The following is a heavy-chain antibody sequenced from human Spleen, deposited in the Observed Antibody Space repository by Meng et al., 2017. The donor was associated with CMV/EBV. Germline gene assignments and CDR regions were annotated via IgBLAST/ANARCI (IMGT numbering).Heavy chain of an antibody. J-gene: IGHJ6*02. CDR1: GYSFTSYW. D-gene: IGHD6-13*01. CDR3: ARGSFYSSSWYGVYYYYGMDV. Sequence: GESLKISCKGSGYSFTSYWIGWVRQMPGKGLEGMGIIYPGDSDTRYSPSFQGQVTISADKSISTAYLQWSSLKASDTAMYYCARGSFYSSSWYGVYYYYGMDVWGQGTTVTVSS. V-gene: IGHV5-51*01. CDR2: IYPGDSDT.